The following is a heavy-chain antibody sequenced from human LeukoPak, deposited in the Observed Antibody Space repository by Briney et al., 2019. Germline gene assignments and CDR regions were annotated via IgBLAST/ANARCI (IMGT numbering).Heavy chain of an antibody. V-gene: IGHV4-39*01. CDR2: IYYSGST. Sequence: SETLSLTXTVSGGSISSSSHYWGWIRQPPGKGLEWIGSIYYSGSTYYNPSLKSRVTISVDTSKNQFSLKLSSVTAADTAVYYCARHPSGWFDPWGQGTLVTVSS. CDR1: GGSISSSSHY. J-gene: IGHJ5*02. D-gene: IGHD3-3*01. CDR3: ARHPSGWFDP.